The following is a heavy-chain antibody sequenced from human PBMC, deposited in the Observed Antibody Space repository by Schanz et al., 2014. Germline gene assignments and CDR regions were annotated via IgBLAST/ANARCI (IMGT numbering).Heavy chain of an antibody. CDR3: ARELPGVVAFDL. V-gene: IGHV3-33*01. J-gene: IGHJ3*01. D-gene: IGHD7-27*01. Sequence: QVQLVESGGGVVQPGRSLRLSCAASGFAFSSYGMNWLRQAPGKGLEWVAVIWYDGSNKYYADSVRGRITMSRDNSKNTMYLQINNLRADDTAVYYCARELPGVVAFDLWGQGTMVTVSS. CDR1: GFAFSSYG. CDR2: IWYDGSNK.